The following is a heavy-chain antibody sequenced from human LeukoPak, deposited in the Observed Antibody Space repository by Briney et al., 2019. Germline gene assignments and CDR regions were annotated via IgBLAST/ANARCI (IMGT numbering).Heavy chain of an antibody. CDR3: ARYGEHYYHGMDV. CDR2: IYSGGST. D-gene: IGHD3-10*01. V-gene: IGHV3-66*01. CDR1: GFTVSSNY. J-gene: IGHJ6*02. Sequence: GGSLRLSCAASGFTVSSNYMSWVRQAPGKGLEWVSVIYSGGSTYYADSVKGRFTISRDNSKNTLYLQMNSLRAEDTAVYYCARYGEHYYHGMDVWGQGTTVTVSS.